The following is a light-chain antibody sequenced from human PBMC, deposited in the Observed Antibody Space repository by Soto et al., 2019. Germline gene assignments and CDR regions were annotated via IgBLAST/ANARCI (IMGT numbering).Light chain of an antibody. CDR3: QQYNNWPLT. CDR1: QSVSSN. J-gene: IGKJ4*01. Sequence: EIVMTQSPATLSVSPGERATLSCRASQSVSSNLAWYQQKPGQAPRLLICGASTRATGIPARFSGSGSGTEFTLPISSLQSEDFAVYYCQQYNNWPLTFGGGTKVEIK. V-gene: IGKV3-15*01. CDR2: GAS.